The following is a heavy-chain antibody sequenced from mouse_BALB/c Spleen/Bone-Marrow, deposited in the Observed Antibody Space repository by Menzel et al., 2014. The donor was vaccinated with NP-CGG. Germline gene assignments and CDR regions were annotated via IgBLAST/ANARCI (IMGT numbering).Heavy chain of an antibody. Sequence: VQLQQSGAEPAKPGASVKMSCKASGYTFTNYWMHWVKQRPGQGLEWIGYINPSTGYTEYNQKFKDKATLTVDKSSSEAYIQLSSLTSEDAAVYYCARGYQQIMAYWGQGTLVTVSA. CDR3: ARGYQQIMAY. CDR2: INPSTGYT. V-gene: IGHV1-7*01. CDR1: GYTFTNYW. J-gene: IGHJ3*01. D-gene: IGHD2-4*01.